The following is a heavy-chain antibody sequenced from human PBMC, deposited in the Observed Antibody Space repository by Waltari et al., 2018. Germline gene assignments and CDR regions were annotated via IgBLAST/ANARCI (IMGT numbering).Heavy chain of an antibody. CDR1: GFNFSGYA. Sequence: EVQLLESGGGLVQPGGSLELSCTASGFNFSGYAISWVRQSPEKGLDGVSSISASGVSTYYADSVKGRFTISRDNSKKTLYLQMNSLRAEDTALYYCAKGLDLFDSWGQGTLVTVSS. CDR3: AKGLDLFDS. J-gene: IGHJ4*02. V-gene: IGHV3-23*01. CDR2: ISASGVST. D-gene: IGHD6-19*01.